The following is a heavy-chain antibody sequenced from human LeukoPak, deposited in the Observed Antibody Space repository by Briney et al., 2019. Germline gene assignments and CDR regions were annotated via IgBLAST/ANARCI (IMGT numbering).Heavy chain of an antibody. J-gene: IGHJ4*02. CDR3: AREGLAAAWGVRYYFDY. V-gene: IGHV4-61*02. CDR2: IYTSGST. D-gene: IGHD6-13*01. CDR1: GVSISSGSYY. Sequence: PSETLSLTRTVSGVSISSGSYYWSWIRRPAGKGLEWIGCIYTSGSTTYNPSLKSRVTISVATSKNQFSLKLSSVTAADTAVYYCAREGLAAAWGVRYYFDYWGQGTLVTVSS.